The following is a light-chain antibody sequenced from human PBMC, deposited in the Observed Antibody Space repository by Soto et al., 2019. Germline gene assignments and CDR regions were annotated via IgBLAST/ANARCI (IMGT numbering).Light chain of an antibody. CDR2: EVS. V-gene: IGLV2-14*01. Sequence: QSVLTQPASVSGSPGQSITISCTGTSSDLGTYNYVAWYQQHSGKVPRLMIYEVSNRPPGVSYRFSGSKSGSTASLTISGRQAEDEADYYCISYTGSRAPYVFGTGTQVTVL. J-gene: IGLJ1*01. CDR1: SSDLGTYNY. CDR3: ISYTGSRAPYV.